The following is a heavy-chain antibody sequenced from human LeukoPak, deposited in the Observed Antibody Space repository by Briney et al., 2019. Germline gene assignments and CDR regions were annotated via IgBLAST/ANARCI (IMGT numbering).Heavy chain of an antibody. D-gene: IGHD2-15*01. J-gene: IGHJ3*01. CDR2: ISSSRRQI. Sequence: GGSLRLSCSASGFTFNSYSMSWVRQAPGKGLEWVSSISSSRRQIHYADSVKGRFTISRDNAKTSLYLQMNSLRADDSAVYYCARALGYCSGGICYLDACDFWGQGTIVTVSS. CDR3: ARALGYCSGGICYLDACDF. CDR1: GFTFNSYS. V-gene: IGHV3-21*06.